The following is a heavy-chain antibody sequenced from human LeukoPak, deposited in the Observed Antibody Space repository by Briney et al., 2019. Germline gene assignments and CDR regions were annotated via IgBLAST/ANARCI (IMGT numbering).Heavy chain of an antibody. J-gene: IGHJ5*02. CDR3: ARSDAGKDRWFDP. D-gene: IGHD2-15*01. CDR1: GGSISNYY. CDR2: IYYSGST. Sequence: PSETLSLTCTVSGGSISNYYWSWIRQSPVKGLEWIGFIYYSGSTNYNPSLKSRVTISVDTSKNQFSLKLSSVTAADTAVYYCARSDAGKDRWFDPWGQGTLVTVSS. V-gene: IGHV4-59*12.